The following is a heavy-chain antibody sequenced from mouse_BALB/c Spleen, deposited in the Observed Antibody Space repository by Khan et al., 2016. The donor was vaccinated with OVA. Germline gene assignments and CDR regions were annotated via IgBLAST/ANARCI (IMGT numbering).Heavy chain of an antibody. CDR3: ARQTYSHDNIMDY. CDR2: IWSDGST. V-gene: IGHV2-6-1*01. Sequence: QVQLKESGPGLVAPSQTLSITCTISGFSLTNYGVHWVRQPPGKGLEWLVVIWSDGSTTYNSALKSRLTISKDNSESQVFLKMNSLQTDDTAMYFCARQTYSHDNIMDYWGQGTSVTVSS. CDR1: GFSLTNYG. D-gene: IGHD2-10*01. J-gene: IGHJ4*01.